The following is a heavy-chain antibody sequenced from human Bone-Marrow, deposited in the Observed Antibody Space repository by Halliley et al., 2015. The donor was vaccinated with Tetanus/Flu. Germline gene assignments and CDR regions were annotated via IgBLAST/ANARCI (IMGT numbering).Heavy chain of an antibody. Sequence: SLRLSCAASGFTFSSYWMHWVRQAPGKGLVWVSRMNSDGSEITYGDSVKGRFTISRDNAKNTLYLQMRSLRAEDTALYYCARGGNTEGARNYFDPWGQGTLVPVSS. J-gene: IGHJ5*02. CDR1: GFTFSSYW. CDR2: MNSDGSEI. D-gene: IGHD1-26*01. CDR3: ARGGNTEGARNYFDP. V-gene: IGHV3-74*01.